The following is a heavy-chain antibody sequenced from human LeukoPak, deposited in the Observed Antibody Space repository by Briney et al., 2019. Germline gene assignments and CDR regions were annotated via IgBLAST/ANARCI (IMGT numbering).Heavy chain of an antibody. CDR1: GFTLSSYA. CDR2: ISGSADNT. Sequence: GGSLRLSCTASGFTLSSYAMSWVRQAPGEGLEWVSTISGSADNTNYAEAVKGRFTISRDNSKNTMYLQMNSLRAEDTAVYYCARERIYYGSGRDLTDARLYYYYGMDVWGRGTTVTVSS. V-gene: IGHV3-23*01. D-gene: IGHD3-10*01. CDR3: ARERIYYGSGRDLTDARLYYYYGMDV. J-gene: IGHJ6*02.